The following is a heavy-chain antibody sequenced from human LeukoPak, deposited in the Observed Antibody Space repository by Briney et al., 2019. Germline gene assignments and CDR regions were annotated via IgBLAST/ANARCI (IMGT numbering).Heavy chain of an antibody. J-gene: IGHJ4*02. CDR2: ISSSGSTI. V-gene: IGHV3-11*01. CDR3: AKVEETYYYDSSGYYSY. CDR1: GFTFSDYY. D-gene: IGHD3-22*01. Sequence: PGGSLRLSCAASGFTFSDYYMSWIRQAPGKGLEWVSYISSSGSTIYYADSVKGRFTISRDNSKNTLYLQMNSLRAEDTAVYYCAKVEETYYYDSSGYYSYWGQGTLVTVSS.